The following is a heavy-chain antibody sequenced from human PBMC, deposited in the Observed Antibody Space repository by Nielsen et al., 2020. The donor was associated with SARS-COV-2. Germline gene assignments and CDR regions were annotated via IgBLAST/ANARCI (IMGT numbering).Heavy chain of an antibody. J-gene: IGHJ4*02. Sequence: RQAPGKGLEWIGYIYYGGSTNYNPSLKSRVTISVDTSKNQFSLKLSSVTAADTAVYYCAALKTGSYGFFEYWGQGILVTVSS. CDR2: IYYGGST. V-gene: IGHV4-59*01. CDR3: AALKTGSYGFFEY. D-gene: IGHD3-16*01.